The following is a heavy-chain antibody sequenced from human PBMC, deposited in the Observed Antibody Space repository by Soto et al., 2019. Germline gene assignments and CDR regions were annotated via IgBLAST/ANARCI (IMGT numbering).Heavy chain of an antibody. CDR3: AKDRAVLRFLEWLSGFDF. CDR1: AFTFSSYS. D-gene: IGHD3-3*01. Sequence: PGGSLRLSCTASAFTFSSYSMSWVRQAPGGGLEWVSSITGTGDSTYYTDPVKGRFTISRDNSKNTLYLQMNGLRAEDTAVYYCAKDRAVLRFLEWLSGFDFWGQGTLVTVSS. V-gene: IGHV3-23*01. J-gene: IGHJ4*02. CDR2: ITGTGDST.